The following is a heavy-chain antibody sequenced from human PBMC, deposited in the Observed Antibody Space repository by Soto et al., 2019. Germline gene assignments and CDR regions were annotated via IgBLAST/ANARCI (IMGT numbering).Heavy chain of an antibody. V-gene: IGHV1-69*13. CDR3: ARDSGFSCYVDIVAFCAFDI. D-gene: IGHD5-12*01. CDR1: GGTFSSYA. CDR2: IIPIFGTA. Sequence: SVKVSCKASGGTFSSYAISWVRQAPGQGLEWMGGIIPIFGTANYAQKFQGRVTITADESTSTAYMELSSLRSEDTAVYYCARDSGFSCYVDIVAFCAFDIWGQGTMVTVSS. J-gene: IGHJ3*02.